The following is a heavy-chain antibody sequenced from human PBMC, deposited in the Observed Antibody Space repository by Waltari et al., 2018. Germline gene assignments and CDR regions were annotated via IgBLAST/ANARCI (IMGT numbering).Heavy chain of an antibody. D-gene: IGHD4-4*01. V-gene: IGHV3-30-3*01. Sequence: QVQLVESGGGVVQPGRSLRLSCAASGFTFSSYAMNWVRQAPGKGLEWVAVISYDGSNKYYADSVKGRFTISRDNSKNTLYLQMNSLRAEDTAVYYCARAGNLRSAFDIWGQGTMVTVSS. CDR3: ARAGNLRSAFDI. CDR2: ISYDGSNK. J-gene: IGHJ3*02. CDR1: GFTFSSYA.